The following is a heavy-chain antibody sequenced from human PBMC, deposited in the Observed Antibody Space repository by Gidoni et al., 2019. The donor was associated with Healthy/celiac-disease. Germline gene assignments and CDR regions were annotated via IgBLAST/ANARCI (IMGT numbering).Heavy chain of an antibody. Sequence: QVQLVESGGGVVQPGRSLRLSCAASGVTFSSYGMHWVRQAPGKGLEWVAVISYDGSNKYYADSVKGRFTISRDNSKNTLYLQMNSLRAEDTAVYYCAKDRDSSGQDYWGQGTLVTVSS. V-gene: IGHV3-30*18. D-gene: IGHD3-22*01. J-gene: IGHJ4*02. CDR3: AKDRDSSGQDY. CDR1: GVTFSSYG. CDR2: ISYDGSNK.